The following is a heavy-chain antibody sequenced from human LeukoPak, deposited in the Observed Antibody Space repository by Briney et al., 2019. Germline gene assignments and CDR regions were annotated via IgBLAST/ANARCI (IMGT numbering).Heavy chain of an antibody. CDR1: GGSISSYC. J-gene: IGHJ5*02. V-gene: IGHV4-59*08. CDR3: ARGMTTVIANWFDP. CDR2: IYYSGST. D-gene: IGHD4-17*01. Sequence: SETLSLTCTVSGGSISSYCWSWIRQPPGKGLEWIGYIYYSGSTNYNPSLKSRVTISVDTSKNQFSLKLSSVTAADTAVYYCARGMTTVIANWFDPWGQGTLVTVSS.